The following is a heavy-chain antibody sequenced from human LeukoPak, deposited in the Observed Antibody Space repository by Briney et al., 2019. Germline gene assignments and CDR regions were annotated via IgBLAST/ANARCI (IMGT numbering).Heavy chain of an antibody. Sequence: SEILSFTCSVSGVSISSHYWAWIRQPAGKGLEWIGRIYNTGSANYNPSLKSRVSMSLDTSKNQFSLNLTSVTAADTAVYYCTRDVFFRAHNWFDPWGQGTLVTVSS. CDR1: GVSISSHY. J-gene: IGHJ5*02. CDR3: TRDVFFRAHNWFDP. V-gene: IGHV4-4*07. CDR2: IYNTGSA. D-gene: IGHD2/OR15-2a*01.